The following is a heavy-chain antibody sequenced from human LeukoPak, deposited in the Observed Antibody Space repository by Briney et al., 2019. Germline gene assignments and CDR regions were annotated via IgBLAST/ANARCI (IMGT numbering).Heavy chain of an antibody. V-gene: IGHV3-74*01. D-gene: IGHD6-13*01. Sequence: PGGSLRLSCAGSGFTFSSTWMHWVRQAPQKGLGWVSLISGDGGTTTYADSVKGRFTISRDNAKNSLYLQMNSLRAEDTALYYCARDKIGSSWTTDFDYWGQGTLVTVSS. CDR1: GFTFSSTW. J-gene: IGHJ4*02. CDR3: ARDKIGSSWTTDFDY. CDR2: ISGDGGTT.